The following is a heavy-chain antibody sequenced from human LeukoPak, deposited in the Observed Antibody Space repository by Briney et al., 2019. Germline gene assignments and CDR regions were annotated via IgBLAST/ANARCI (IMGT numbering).Heavy chain of an antibody. Sequence: PGGSLRPSCAASGFTFSSYAMSWVRQAPGKGLEWVSAISGSGGGTYYADSVKDRFTISRDYSNNTLYLQMNSLRADDTAVYYCAKVASADAQARLNYWGQGTLVTVSS. V-gene: IGHV3-23*01. J-gene: IGHJ4*02. D-gene: IGHD6-19*01. CDR3: AKVASADAQARLNY. CDR2: ISGSGGGT. CDR1: GFTFSSYA.